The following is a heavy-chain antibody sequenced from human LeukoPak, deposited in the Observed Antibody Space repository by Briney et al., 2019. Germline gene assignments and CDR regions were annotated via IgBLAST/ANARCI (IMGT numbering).Heavy chain of an antibody. J-gene: IGHJ4*02. CDR1: GLTFSHYN. D-gene: IGHD2/OR15-2a*01. V-gene: IGHV3-33*01. CDR2: IWYDGTKK. CDR3: VRAFLEVFDY. Sequence: GRSLRLSCAASGLTFSHYNMHWVRQAPGKGPEWVAVIWYDGTKKYYADSVKGRFTISRDNSKNTLDLQMNSLRAEDTAMYYCVRAFLEVFDYWGQGTLVTVSS.